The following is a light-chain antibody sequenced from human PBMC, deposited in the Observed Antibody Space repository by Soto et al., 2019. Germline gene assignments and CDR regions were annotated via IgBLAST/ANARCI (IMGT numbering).Light chain of an antibody. CDR3: QQYGSTPPYT. CDR2: GAS. V-gene: IGKV3-20*01. CDR1: QSVSSSY. J-gene: IGKJ2*01. Sequence: EIVLTQSPGTLSLSPGERATLSCRASQSVSSSYLAWYQQKPGQAPRLLIYGASSRATGIPDWFSGSGSVTDFTLTISRLEPEYFAVYYCQQYGSTPPYTFGQGTKLEIK.